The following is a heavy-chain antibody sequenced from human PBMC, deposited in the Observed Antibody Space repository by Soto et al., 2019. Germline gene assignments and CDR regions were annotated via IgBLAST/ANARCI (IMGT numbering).Heavy chain of an antibody. D-gene: IGHD2-2*01. CDR3: AKGRRYQLPPLRLDC. CDR1: GFTFSSYA. J-gene: IGHJ4*02. CDR2: ISGSGGST. V-gene: IGHV3-23*01. Sequence: EVQLLESGGGLVQPGGSLRLSCAASGFTFSSYAMSWVRQAPGKGLEWVSAISGSGGSTYYAGSVKGRFTISRDNSKITLYRERDSVRAEGTGVYYCAKGRRYQLPPLRLDCWGQGTLVTVSS.